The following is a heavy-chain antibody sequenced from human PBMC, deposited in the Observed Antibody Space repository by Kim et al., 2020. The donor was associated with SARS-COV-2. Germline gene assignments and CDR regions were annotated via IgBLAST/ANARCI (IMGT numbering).Heavy chain of an antibody. D-gene: IGHD3-22*01. V-gene: IGHV3-23*01. J-gene: IGHJ4*02. CDR3: AKASTMIVVVRSFDY. Sequence: DSVKGRFTISRDNSKNTLYLQMNSLRAEDTAVYYCAKASTMIVVVRSFDYWGQGTLVTVSS.